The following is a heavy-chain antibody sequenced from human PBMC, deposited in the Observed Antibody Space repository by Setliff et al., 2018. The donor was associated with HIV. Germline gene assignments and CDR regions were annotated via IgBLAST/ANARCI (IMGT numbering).Heavy chain of an antibody. Sequence: ASVKVSCKASGYTFTGYYMHWVRQAPGQGLEWMGWINPNSGGTNYAQKFQGRVTMTRDTSISTAYMELNNLRSDDTAVYYCARGSEISFSSGSGSYYLGAYLGQGTLVTVSS. D-gene: IGHD3-10*01. CDR2: INPNSGGT. CDR1: GYTFTGYY. J-gene: IGHJ4*02. CDR3: ARGSEISFSSGSGSYYLGAY. V-gene: IGHV1-2*02.